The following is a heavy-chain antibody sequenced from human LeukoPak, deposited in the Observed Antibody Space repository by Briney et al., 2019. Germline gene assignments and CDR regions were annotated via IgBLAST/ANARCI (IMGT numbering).Heavy chain of an antibody. CDR2: IYTSGST. V-gene: IGHV4-4*07. J-gene: IGHJ4*02. Sequence: SETLSLTCTVSGGSNSNYYWSWIRQPAGEGLEWIGHIYTSGSTNYNPSLKSRVTMSVDTSKNQFSLNLSSVTAADTAVYYCARGGVDWTFDYWGQGTLVTVSS. CDR3: ARGGVDWTFDY. D-gene: IGHD3-9*01. CDR1: GGSNSNYY.